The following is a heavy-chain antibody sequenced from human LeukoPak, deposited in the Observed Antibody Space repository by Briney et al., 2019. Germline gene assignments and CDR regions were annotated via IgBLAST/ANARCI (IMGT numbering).Heavy chain of an antibody. D-gene: IGHD3-3*01. J-gene: IGHJ3*02. CDR2: IKQDGSEK. CDR3: ARVRYDFWSAPGAFDI. V-gene: IGHV3-7*01. Sequence: GGSLRLSCAASGFTFSSYWMSWVRQAPGKGLEWVANIKQDGSEKYYVDSVKDRFTISRDNAKNSLYLQMNSLRAEDTAVYYCARVRYDFWSAPGAFDIWGQGTMVTVSS. CDR1: GFTFSSYW.